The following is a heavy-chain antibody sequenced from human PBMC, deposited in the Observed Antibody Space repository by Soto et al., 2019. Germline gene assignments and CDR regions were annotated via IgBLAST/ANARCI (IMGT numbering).Heavy chain of an antibody. V-gene: IGHV3-30-3*01. CDR1: GFTFSSYA. D-gene: IGHD1-26*01. J-gene: IGHJ4*02. CDR2: ISYDGSNK. CDR3: ARDSDSGSYLYYFDY. Sequence: SLRLSCAASGFTFSSYAMHWVRQAPGKGLEWVAVISYDGSNKYYADSVKGRFTISRDNSKNTLYLQMNSLRAEDTAVYYCARDSDSGSYLYYFDYWGQGTLVTVSS.